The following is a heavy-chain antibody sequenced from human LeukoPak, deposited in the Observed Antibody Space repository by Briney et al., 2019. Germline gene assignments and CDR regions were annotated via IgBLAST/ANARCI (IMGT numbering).Heavy chain of an antibody. CDR2: ITSSSGYI. CDR1: GFTFSSYS. D-gene: IGHD5-18*01. J-gene: IGHJ4*02. V-gene: IGHV3-21*01. CDR3: ARELETAMVFDF. Sequence: GGSLRLSCAASGFTFSSYSMNWVRQAPGKGLEWVSSITSSSGYIYYADSVKGRFTISRDNAKNTLYLQMNSLRAEDTAVYYCARELETAMVFDFWGQGTLVTVSS.